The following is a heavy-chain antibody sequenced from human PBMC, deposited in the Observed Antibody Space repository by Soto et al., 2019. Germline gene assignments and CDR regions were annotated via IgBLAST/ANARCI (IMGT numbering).Heavy chain of an antibody. CDR1: GYTFTGHY. V-gene: IGHV1-2*02. CDR2: INPNSGGT. D-gene: IGHD4-17*01. CDR3: ARLLAYDYGDYG. J-gene: IGHJ4*02. Sequence: ASVKVSCKASGYTFTGHYMHWVRQAPGQGLEWMGWINPNSGGTNYAQKFQGRVTMTRDTSISTAYMELSRLRSDDTAVYYCARLLAYDYGDYGWGQGTLVTVSS.